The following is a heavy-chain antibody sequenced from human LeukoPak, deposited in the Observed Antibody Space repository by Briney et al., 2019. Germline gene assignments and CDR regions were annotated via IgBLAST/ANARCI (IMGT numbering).Heavy chain of an antibody. V-gene: IGHV3-30*04. CDR1: GCTFSSYA. D-gene: IGHD5-18*01. CDR3: ARDGRDTAMVTPGY. Sequence: PGGSLRLSCAASGCTFSSYAMHWVRQAPGKGLEWVAVISYDGSNKYYADSVKGRFTISRDNSKNTLYLQMNSLRAEDTAVYYCARDGRDTAMVTPGYWGQGTLVTVSS. CDR2: ISYDGSNK. J-gene: IGHJ4*02.